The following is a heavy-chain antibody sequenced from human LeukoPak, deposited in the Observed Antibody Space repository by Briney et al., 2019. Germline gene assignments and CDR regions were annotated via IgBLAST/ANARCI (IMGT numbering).Heavy chain of an antibody. CDR1: GYRFTSYW. Sequence: GESLKISCKGSGYRFTSYWIGWVRQMPGKGLEWMGIIYPSDSDTRYSPSFQGQVSISADKSISTAYLQWSSLKASDTAMYYCARQVGSSWQYNWFDPWGQGTLVTVSS. D-gene: IGHD6-13*01. CDR2: IYPSDSDT. J-gene: IGHJ5*02. CDR3: ARQVGSSWQYNWFDP. V-gene: IGHV5-51*01.